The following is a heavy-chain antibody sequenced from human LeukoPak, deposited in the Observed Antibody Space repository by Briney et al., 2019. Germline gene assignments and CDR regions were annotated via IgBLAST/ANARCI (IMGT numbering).Heavy chain of an antibody. D-gene: IGHD6-13*01. CDR2: INHSGST. V-gene: IGHV4-34*01. J-gene: IGHJ6*02. CDR3: ARRHGAAAGTGHGYYYYYYGMDV. Sequence: SETLSLTCAVYGGSFSGYYWSWIRQPPGKGLEWIGEINHSGSTNYNPSLKSRVTISVDTSKNPFSLKLSSVTAADTAVYYCARRHGAAAGTGHGYYYYYYGMDVWGQGTTVTVSS. CDR1: GGSFSGYY.